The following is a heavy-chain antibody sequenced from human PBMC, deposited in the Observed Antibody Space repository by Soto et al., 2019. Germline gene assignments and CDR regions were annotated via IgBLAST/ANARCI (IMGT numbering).Heavy chain of an antibody. CDR1: GFTFSSYA. V-gene: IGHV3-30-3*01. CDR3: ARDVGDSSSFQALPDY. J-gene: IGHJ4*02. CDR2: ISYDGINK. Sequence: AGGSLRLSCAASGFTFSSYAMHWVRQAPGKGLEWVAVISYDGINKYYADSVKGRFTISRDNSKNTLYLQMNSLRAEDTAVYYCARDVGDSSSFQALPDYWGQGTLVTVSS. D-gene: IGHD6-6*01.